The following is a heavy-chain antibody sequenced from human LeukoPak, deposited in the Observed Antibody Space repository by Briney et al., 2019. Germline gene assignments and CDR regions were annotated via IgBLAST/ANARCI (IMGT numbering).Heavy chain of an antibody. Sequence: GGSLRLSCAASGFTFSSYSMNWVRQAPGKGLEWVSSISSSSSYIYYADSVKGRFTISRDNAKNSLYLQMNSLRAEDTAVYYCVTDRDSHRGMHVWGQGTTVTVSS. CDR3: VTDRDSHRGMHV. D-gene: IGHD2-15*01. J-gene: IGHJ6*02. V-gene: IGHV3-21*01. CDR2: ISSSSSYI. CDR1: GFTFSSYS.